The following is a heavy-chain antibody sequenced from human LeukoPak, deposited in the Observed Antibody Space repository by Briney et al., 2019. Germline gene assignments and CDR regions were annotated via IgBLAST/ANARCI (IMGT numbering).Heavy chain of an antibody. D-gene: IGHD3-9*01. CDR3: ARGRPLLRYFDWLSLFDY. V-gene: IGHV4-34*01. CDR2: INHSGST. Sequence: PSETLSLTCAVYGGSFSGYYWSWIRQPPGKGLEWIGEINHSGSTNYNPSLKSRVTIPVDTSKNQFSLKLSSVTAADTAVYYCARGRPLLRYFDWLSLFDYWGQGTLVTVSS. CDR1: GGSFSGYY. J-gene: IGHJ4*02.